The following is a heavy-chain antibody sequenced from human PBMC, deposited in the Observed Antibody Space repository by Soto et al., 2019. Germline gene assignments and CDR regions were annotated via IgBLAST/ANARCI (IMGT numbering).Heavy chain of an antibody. D-gene: IGHD5-18*01. V-gene: IGHV4-4*02. CDR3: ARGGINVDTAMALDY. CDR1: VGSISSSNW. CDR2: IYHSGST. J-gene: IGHJ4*02. Sequence: QVQLQESGPGLVKPSGTLSLTCAVSVGSISSSNWWSWFRQPPGKGLEWIGEIYHSGSTNYNPSLKSRVTISVDKSKNQFSLKLSAVTAADTAVYYCARGGINVDTAMALDYWGQGTLVTVSS.